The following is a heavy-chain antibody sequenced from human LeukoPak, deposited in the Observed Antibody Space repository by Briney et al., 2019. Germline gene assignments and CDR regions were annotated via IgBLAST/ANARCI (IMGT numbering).Heavy chain of an antibody. D-gene: IGHD6-13*01. J-gene: IGHJ4*02. Sequence: GGPLRLSCAASGFTFSSYEMNWVRQAPGKGLEWVSYISSSGSTIYYADSVKGRFTISRDNAKNSLYLQMNSLRAEDTAVYYCARASYSSSWYADYWGQGTLVTVSS. V-gene: IGHV3-48*03. CDR1: GFTFSSYE. CDR3: ARASYSSSWYADY. CDR2: ISSSGSTI.